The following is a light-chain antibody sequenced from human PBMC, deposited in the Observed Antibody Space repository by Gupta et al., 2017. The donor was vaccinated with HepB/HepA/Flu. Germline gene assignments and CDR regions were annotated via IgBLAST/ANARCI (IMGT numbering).Light chain of an antibody. J-gene: IGKJ1*01. CDR2: GAV. CDR1: QSISSSY. CDR3: QQDGSSST. Sequence: IVLTQSPGTLSLSPGERATLSCRASQSISSSYLAWYQQKPGQAHRLIIYGAVSRATGIPDRFSGSGYEKDFTRSSSRREDEDFPTYYRQQDGSSSTFGHGTKVESK. V-gene: IGKV3-20*01.